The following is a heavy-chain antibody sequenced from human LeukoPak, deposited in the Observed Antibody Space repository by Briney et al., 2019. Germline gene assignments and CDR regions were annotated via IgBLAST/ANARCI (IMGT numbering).Heavy chain of an antibody. CDR2: IYHSGST. Sequence: PSGTLSLTCAVSGGSISSSNWWNWVRQPPGKGLEWIGEIYHSGSTNYNPSLKSRVTISVDKSKNQFSLRLSSVTAADTAVYYCARGASGGSLRWFDPWGQGTLVTVSS. V-gene: IGHV4-4*02. J-gene: IGHJ5*02. D-gene: IGHD2-15*01. CDR1: GGSISSSNW. CDR3: ARGASGGSLRWFDP.